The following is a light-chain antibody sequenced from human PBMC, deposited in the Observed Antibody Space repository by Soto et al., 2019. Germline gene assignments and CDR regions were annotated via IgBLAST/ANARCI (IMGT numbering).Light chain of an antibody. CDR3: QETFSTPSFT. V-gene: IGKV1-39*01. Sequence: DIQMTQSPSSLSASVGDGVTITCRASQSISNYVNWYQQKPGKAPKLLIYAASRLQSGVPSRFSGTGSRIDFTLTISSLQPEDFATYYCQETFSTPSFTFGGGTKVEI. J-gene: IGKJ4*01. CDR1: QSISNY. CDR2: AAS.